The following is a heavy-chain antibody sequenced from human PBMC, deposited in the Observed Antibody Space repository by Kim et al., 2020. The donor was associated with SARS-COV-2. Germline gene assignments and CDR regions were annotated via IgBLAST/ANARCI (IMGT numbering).Heavy chain of an antibody. CDR3: ATIHGDYYYYGMDV. J-gene: IGHJ6*02. D-gene: IGHD4-17*01. CDR2: IYYSGST. CDR1: GGSISSSSYY. V-gene: IGHV4-39*01. Sequence: SETLSLTCTVSGGSISSSSYYWGWIRQPPGKGLEWIGSIYYSGSTYYNPSLKSRVTISVDTSKNQFSLKLSSVTAADTAVYYCATIHGDYYYYGMDVWGQGTTVTVSS.